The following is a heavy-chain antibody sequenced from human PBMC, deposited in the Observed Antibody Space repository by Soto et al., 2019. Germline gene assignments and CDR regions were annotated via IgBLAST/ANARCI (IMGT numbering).Heavy chain of an antibody. CDR2: ISGRGGSK. V-gene: IGHV3-23*01. D-gene: IGHD4-17*01. CDR1: GFTFSSYA. J-gene: IGHJ4*02. Sequence: DVQLLESGGGLVQPGGSLRLSCAASGFTFSSYAMNWVRQAPGKGLEWVWGISGRGGSKYYADSVKGRFTISRDNSKNTLYLQINSLGAEHAAVYYWAKGGNDYGDNVAWGVDHRGQGILVTAS. CDR3: AKGGNDYGDNVAWGVDH.